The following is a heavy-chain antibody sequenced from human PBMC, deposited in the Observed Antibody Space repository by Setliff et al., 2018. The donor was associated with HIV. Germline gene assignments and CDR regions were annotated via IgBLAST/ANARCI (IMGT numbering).Heavy chain of an antibody. CDR1: GXXXXXXY. CDR3: ARTVRREFRTNVGDHYYFYMDV. V-gene: IGHV4-34*01. Sequence: SXTLSXXXAVYGXXXXXXYXXXXRQPXXXXXEWXXXITXRGITDYXXXLKSRVTISVDTSKXXXXLKVTSVTAADXAVYYCARTVRREFRTNVGDHYYFYMDVWGKGTTVTVSS. CDR2: ITXRGIT. D-gene: IGHD3-3*01. J-gene: IGHJ6*03.